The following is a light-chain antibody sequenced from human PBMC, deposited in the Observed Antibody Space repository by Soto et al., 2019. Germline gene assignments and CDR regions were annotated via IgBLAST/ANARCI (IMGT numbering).Light chain of an antibody. CDR3: QTYKSAPYI. V-gene: IGKV1-27*01. J-gene: IGKJ2*01. Sequence: TQSPSSLSASVGGRVTITCRASQDINHYVAWYQQRPGKVPKVLIHGTSTLQPGVPFRFSGSGSGTQFTLTITSLQPEDVATYYCQTYKSAPYIFGQGTKVDI. CDR1: QDINHY. CDR2: GTS.